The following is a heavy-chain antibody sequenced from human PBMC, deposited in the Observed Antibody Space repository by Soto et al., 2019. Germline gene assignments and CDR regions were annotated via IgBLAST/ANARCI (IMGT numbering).Heavy chain of an antibody. CDR2: IYWDDDK. Sequence: QITLKESGPTLVKPTQTLTLTCTFSGFSLSTSGVGVGWIRQPPGKALEWLALIYWDDDKRYSPSLKSRLTIPQDTSNNQAVLTLTNMDPVDTATYYCARNPTEPPYVWFGELLNPYWFDYWGQGTLVTVSS. V-gene: IGHV2-5*02. CDR1: GFSLSTSGVG. J-gene: IGHJ4*02. D-gene: IGHD3-10*01. CDR3: ARNPTEPPYVWFGELLNPYWFDY.